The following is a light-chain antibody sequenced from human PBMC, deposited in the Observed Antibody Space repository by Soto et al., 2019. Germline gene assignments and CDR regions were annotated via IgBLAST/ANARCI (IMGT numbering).Light chain of an antibody. J-gene: IGLJ1*01. CDR2: DVT. CDR3: SSYTPRNPPKMV. Sequence: QSVLTQPASVSGSPGQSITISCTGTSSDVGGYNYVSWYQHHPGKAPKLIIYDVTNRPSGVSNPFSGSKSGNTASLTISGLNPEDGLDYYCSSYTPRNPPKMVFGTGPRVPAL. V-gene: IGLV2-14*03. CDR1: SSDVGGYNY.